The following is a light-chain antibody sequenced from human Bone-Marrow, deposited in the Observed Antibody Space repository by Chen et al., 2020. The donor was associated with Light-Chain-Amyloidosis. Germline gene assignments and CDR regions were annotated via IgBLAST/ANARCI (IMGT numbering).Light chain of an antibody. Sequence: DAVMTQSPLSLPVTLGQPASISCRSSQSLVHSDGNTYLNWFQQRPGQSPRRLIYKVSNRDSGVPDRFSGSGSGSDFTLKISRVEAEDVGVYYWMQATRWPITFGQGTRLEIK. CDR3: MQATRWPIT. J-gene: IGKJ5*01. CDR1: QSLVHSDGNTY. V-gene: IGKV2-30*02. CDR2: KVS.